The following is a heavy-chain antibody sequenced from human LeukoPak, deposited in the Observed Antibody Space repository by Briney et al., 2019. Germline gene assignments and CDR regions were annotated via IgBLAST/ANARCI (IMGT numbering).Heavy chain of an antibody. CDR2: IIPIFGTA. CDR1: GGAFSSYA. D-gene: IGHD4-17*01. CDR3: ARLNLPYGDYVSEYFQH. Sequence: SVKVSCKASGGAFSSYAISWVRQAPGQGLEWMGGIIPIFGTANYAQKFQGRVTITADKSTSTAYMELSSLRSEDTAVYYCARLNLPYGDYVSEYFQHWGQGTLVTVSS. J-gene: IGHJ1*01. V-gene: IGHV1-69*06.